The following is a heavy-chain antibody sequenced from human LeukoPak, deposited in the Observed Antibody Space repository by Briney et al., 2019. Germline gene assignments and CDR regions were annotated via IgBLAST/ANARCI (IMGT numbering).Heavy chain of an antibody. V-gene: IGHV3-33*01. D-gene: IGHD3-22*01. CDR1: GFTFNTYG. CDR2: IWYDGSQK. Sequence: GRSLRLSCAASGFTFNTYGMHWARRAAGKGLEWVAVIWYDGSQKYYADSVRGRFTISRDNSKNTLYLQMNSLTAEDTAVYYCARVGSYENSGSLPFDYWGQGILVTVSS. CDR3: ARVGSYENSGSLPFDY. J-gene: IGHJ4*02.